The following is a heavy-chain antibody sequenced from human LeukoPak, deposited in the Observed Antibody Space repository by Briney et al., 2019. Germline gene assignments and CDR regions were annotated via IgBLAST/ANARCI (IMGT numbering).Heavy chain of an antibody. CDR3: ARDYKHSGYDREALDY. J-gene: IGHJ4*02. Sequence: GGSLRLSCAASGFTFSSYSMNWVRQAPGKGLEWVSSISSSRTYIYYADSVKGRFTISRDNAKNSLYLQMNSLRAEDTAVYYCARDYKHSGYDREALDYWGQGTLVTVSS. V-gene: IGHV3-21*01. CDR1: GFTFSSYS. D-gene: IGHD5-12*01. CDR2: ISSSRTYI.